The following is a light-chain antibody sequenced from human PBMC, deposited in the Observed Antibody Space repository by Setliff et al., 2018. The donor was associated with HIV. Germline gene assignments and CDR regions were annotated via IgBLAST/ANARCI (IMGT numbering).Light chain of an antibody. Sequence: QSALIQPASMSGSPGQSITVSCTGTSNDVGGFNFVSWYQQHPGKAPRLMIYDVTNRPSGVSNRFSGSKSGNTASLTISGLQAEDEADYYCTSYANSSTYIFGTGTKVTVL. V-gene: IGLV2-14*03. CDR2: DVT. CDR3: TSYANSSTYI. J-gene: IGLJ1*01. CDR1: SNDVGGFNF.